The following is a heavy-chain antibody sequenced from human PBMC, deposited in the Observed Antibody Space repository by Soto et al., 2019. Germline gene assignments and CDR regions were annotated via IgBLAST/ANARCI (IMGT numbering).Heavy chain of an antibody. Sequence: NPGGSLRLSCEASGFSFRSYSMNWVRQAPGKGLEWVSSISSSIYIYFADSVKGRSTISRDNAKNSLYLQMNSLRAEDTAVYYCARDFMTIRGVSYYYYGMDVWGQGTTVTVSS. V-gene: IGHV3-21*06. CDR1: GFSFRSYS. CDR2: ISSSIYI. CDR3: ARDFMTIRGVSYYYYGMDV. J-gene: IGHJ6*02. D-gene: IGHD3-10*01.